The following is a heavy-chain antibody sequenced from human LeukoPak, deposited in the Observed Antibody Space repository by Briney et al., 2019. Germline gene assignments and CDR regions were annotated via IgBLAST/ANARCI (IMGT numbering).Heavy chain of an antibody. CDR2: IHGSVGT. V-gene: IGHV4-4*07. D-gene: IGHD4-17*01. CDR3: VRDQPYGFNQSPFDY. J-gene: IGHJ4*02. CDR1: GGSLSSYD. Sequence: PSEALSLTCIVSGGSLSSYDWSWIRHPAREGLEWIGRIHGSVGTSYNPSLKSRVSMSLDTSKDRFSLKLSFVTAADTAVYYCVRDQPYGFNQSPFDYWGQGTLVTVSS.